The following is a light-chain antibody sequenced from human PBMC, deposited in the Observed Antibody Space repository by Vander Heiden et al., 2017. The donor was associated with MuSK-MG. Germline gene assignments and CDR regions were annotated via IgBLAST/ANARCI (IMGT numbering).Light chain of an antibody. V-gene: IGKV1-39*01. Sequence: DIQMTQSPSSLSASVGDRVTITCRASQTIIYCLNWYQQKPGEAPKLLIYAASSLQSGVPARFSGSGSGTDFTLTISRLQPEAFATYYCQQSDISPITFGQGTLLEIK. CDR1: QTIIYC. J-gene: IGKJ5*01. CDR2: AAS. CDR3: QQSDISPIT.